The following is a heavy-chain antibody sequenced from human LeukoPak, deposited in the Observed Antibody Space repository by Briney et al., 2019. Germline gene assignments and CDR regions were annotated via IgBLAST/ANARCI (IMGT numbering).Heavy chain of an antibody. CDR1: GGTFSSYA. CDR3: ASGNILNGYGGVY. V-gene: IGHV1-69*05. J-gene: IGHJ4*02. CDR2: IIPIFGTA. D-gene: IGHD3-9*01. Sequence: SVKVSCKASGGTFSSYAISWVRQAPGQGLEWMGGIIPIFGTANYAQKFQGRVTITTDESTSTAYMELSSLRSENTVVYYGASGNILNGYGGVYWGQGTLVTVSS.